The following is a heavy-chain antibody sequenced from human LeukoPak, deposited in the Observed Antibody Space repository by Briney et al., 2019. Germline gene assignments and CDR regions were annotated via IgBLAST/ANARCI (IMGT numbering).Heavy chain of an antibody. V-gene: IGHV4-4*07. D-gene: IGHD3-10*01. CDR3: ARSPYGSGSSNWFDP. CDR1: GGSIISNY. CDR2: IYTSGST. Sequence: PSETLSLTCTVSGGSIISNYWNWIRQPAGKGLEWIGRIYTSGSTNYNPSLKSRVTLSVDKSKNHFSLNLSSVTAADTAVYYCARSPYGSGSSNWFDPWGQGTLVTVSS. J-gene: IGHJ5*02.